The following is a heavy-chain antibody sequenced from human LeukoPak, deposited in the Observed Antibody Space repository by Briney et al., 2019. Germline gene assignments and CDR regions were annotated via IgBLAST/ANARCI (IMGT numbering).Heavy chain of an antibody. V-gene: IGHV1-46*01. D-gene: IGHD1-1*01. CDR1: GYTFTSYY. CDR2: INPSGGST. J-gene: IGHJ3*02. Sequence: ASVKVSCKASGYTFTSYYMHWVRQAPGQGLEWMGIINPSGGSTSYAQKFQGRVTMTRDTSTSTLYMELSSLRSEDTAVYYCARVGTTGTPRDIWGQGTMVTVSS. CDR3: ARVGTTGTPRDI.